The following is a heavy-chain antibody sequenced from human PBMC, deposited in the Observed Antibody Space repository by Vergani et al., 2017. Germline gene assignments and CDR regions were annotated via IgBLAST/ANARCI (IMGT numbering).Heavy chain of an antibody. Sequence: QVQLQQWGAGLLKPSETLSLTCAVYGGSFSGYYWSWIRQPPGKGLEWIGEINHSGSTNYNPSLKSRVTISVDTSKNQFSLKLSSVTAADTAVYYCAGKGVVAATRRYIRFDPWGQGTLVTVSS. CDR2: INHSGST. CDR1: GGSFSGYY. D-gene: IGHD2-15*01. V-gene: IGHV4-34*01. CDR3: AGKGVVAATRRYIRFDP. J-gene: IGHJ5*02.